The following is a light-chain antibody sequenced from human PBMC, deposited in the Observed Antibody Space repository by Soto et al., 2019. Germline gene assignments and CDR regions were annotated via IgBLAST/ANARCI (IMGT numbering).Light chain of an antibody. CDR2: AVS. J-gene: IGKJ5*01. CDR1: QGIGNY. CDR3: QKFKSL. Sequence: DIQMTQSPSSLSASVGDRVTITCRASQGIGNYLAWYQQKPGKVPKLLIYAVSTLQSGVPSRFSGSGSGTDFTLTISSLQPEDVATYYCQKFKSLFGQGTRLEIK. V-gene: IGKV1-27*01.